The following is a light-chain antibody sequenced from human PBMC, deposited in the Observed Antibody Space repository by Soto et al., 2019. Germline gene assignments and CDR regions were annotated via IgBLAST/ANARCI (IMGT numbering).Light chain of an antibody. V-gene: IGKV3-15*01. CDR1: QRVSNN. CDR3: QQYNNWPPIT. J-gene: IGKJ5*01. Sequence: EIMMTQSPATLSVSPGERATLSCRASQRVSNNFAWYHQQPGQAPRLLIYYASTRATGIPVRFSGSGSGTEFTLPIISRQSADFPLYYCQQYNNWPPITFGQGTPLEIK. CDR2: YAS.